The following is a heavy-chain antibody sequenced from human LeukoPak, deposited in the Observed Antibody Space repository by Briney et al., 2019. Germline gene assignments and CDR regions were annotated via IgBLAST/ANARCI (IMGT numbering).Heavy chain of an antibody. V-gene: IGHV3-23*01. CDR3: AKRVAVTTKYFDS. J-gene: IGHJ4*02. CDR2: IGTGGET. Sequence: GGSLRLSCAASGFIFSAYAMSWVRQAPGQGLEWVSVIGTGGETHYADSVRGRFTISRDNFKNTLYLQMNSLRAEDTAVYYCAKRVAVTTKYFDSWGQGTLVTVSS. CDR1: GFIFSAYA. D-gene: IGHD4-17*01.